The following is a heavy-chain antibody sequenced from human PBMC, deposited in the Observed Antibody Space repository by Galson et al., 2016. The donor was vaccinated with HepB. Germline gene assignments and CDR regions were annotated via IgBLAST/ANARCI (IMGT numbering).Heavy chain of an antibody. J-gene: IGHJ5*02. Sequence: SLRLSCAASGFTFSSYAMDWVRQAPGKGLEWLAMISYGGDIYYTDSVKGRFTISRDNSENTLYLQMNSLRPEDTGVYYCARDWGSSGWYNWFDPWGQGTLVTVAS. CDR1: GFTFSSYA. CDR3: ARDWGSSGWYNWFDP. V-gene: IGHV3-30*04. CDR2: ISYGGDI. D-gene: IGHD6-19*01.